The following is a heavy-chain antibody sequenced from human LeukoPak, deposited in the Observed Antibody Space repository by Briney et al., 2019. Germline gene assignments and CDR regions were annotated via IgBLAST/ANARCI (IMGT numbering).Heavy chain of an antibody. Sequence: SETLSLTCAVSGGSISSSNWWSWVRQPPGKGLEWIGEIYHSGSTNYNPSLKSRVTISVDKSKNQFSLKLSSVTAADTAVYYYAREPLDSSVATVDYWGQGTLVTVSS. J-gene: IGHJ4*02. CDR3: AREPLDSSVATVDY. V-gene: IGHV4-4*02. CDR1: GGSISSSNW. CDR2: IYHSGST. D-gene: IGHD5-12*01.